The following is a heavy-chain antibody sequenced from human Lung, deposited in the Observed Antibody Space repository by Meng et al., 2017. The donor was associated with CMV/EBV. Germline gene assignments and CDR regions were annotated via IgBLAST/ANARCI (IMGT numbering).Heavy chain of an antibody. CDR3: ARGNGWRFDY. CDR2: ININTGNP. CDR1: GYTFTSSS. J-gene: IGHJ4*02. D-gene: IGHD6-19*01. Sequence: QGQLVQSGAGLNKPGDSVMVSCQAAGYTFTSSSMNWVRHAPGQGLEWMGWININTGNPTYAQGFTGRFVFSLDTSVSTAYLQIDSLKADDTAVYYCARGNGWRFDYWGQGTLVTVSS. V-gene: IGHV7-4-1*01.